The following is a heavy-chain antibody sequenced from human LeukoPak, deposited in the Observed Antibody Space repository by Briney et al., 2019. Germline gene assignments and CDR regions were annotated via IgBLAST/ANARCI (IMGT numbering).Heavy chain of an antibody. Sequence: GGSLRLSCAASGFTFRSYGMHWVRQAPGKGLEWVAVISSDGSNKYYADSVKGRFTISRDNSKNTLYLQMNSLRAEDTAVYYCARAITSSGYGYYFDYWGQGTLVTVSS. J-gene: IGHJ4*02. V-gene: IGHV3-30*03. CDR1: GFTFRSYG. CDR2: ISSDGSNK. D-gene: IGHD5-12*01. CDR3: ARAITSSGYGYYFDY.